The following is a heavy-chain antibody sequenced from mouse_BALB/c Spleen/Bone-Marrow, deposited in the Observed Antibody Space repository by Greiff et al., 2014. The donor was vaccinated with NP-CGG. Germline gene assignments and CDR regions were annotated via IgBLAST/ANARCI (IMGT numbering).Heavy chain of an antibody. CDR3: ARKGYYGWSAN. J-gene: IGHJ3*01. V-gene: IGHV4-1*02. Sequence: LKLSCAASGFDFRRYWLNWVRHAPGTGLEWIVEITPDSITINYTPSLKDKVFISRDNGKNTLYLQKSKVRSEDTALDYCARKGYYGWSANGGQGTLGIVSA. D-gene: IGHD1-1*01. CDR2: ITPDSITI. CDR1: GFDFRRYW.